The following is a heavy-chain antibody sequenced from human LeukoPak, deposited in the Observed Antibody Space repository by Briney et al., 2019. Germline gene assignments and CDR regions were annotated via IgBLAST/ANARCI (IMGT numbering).Heavy chain of an antibody. CDR3: ATHTSGWKGYFDY. CDR2: IKQDGSEK. D-gene: IGHD6-19*01. V-gene: IGHV3-7*05. Sequence: GGSLRLSCAASGFTVSNNYMTWVRQAPGKGLEWVANIKQDGSEKYYADSVKGRFTISRDNAKNSLYLQMNSLRAEDTAVYYCATHTSGWKGYFDYWGQGTLVTVSS. J-gene: IGHJ4*02. CDR1: GFTVSNNY.